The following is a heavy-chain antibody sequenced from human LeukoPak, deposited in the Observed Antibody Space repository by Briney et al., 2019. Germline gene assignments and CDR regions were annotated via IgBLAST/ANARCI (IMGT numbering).Heavy chain of an antibody. V-gene: IGHV4-59*01. CDR1: GGSISGYY. J-gene: IGHJ6*02. Sequence: SETLSLTCTVSGGSISGYYWSWIRQPPGKGLEWIGYIFYSGSTTYNPSLKSRVTISQDTSKNQVSLMLSSVTAADTAVYYCAGALQNYYYGMDVWGQGTSVTVSS. CDR3: AGALQNYYYGMDV. CDR2: IFYSGST.